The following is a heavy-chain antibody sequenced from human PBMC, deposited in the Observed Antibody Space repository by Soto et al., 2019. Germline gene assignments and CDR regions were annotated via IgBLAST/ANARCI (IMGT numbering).Heavy chain of an antibody. Sequence: SETLSLTCTVSGGSISSSSYYWGWIRQPPGKGLEWIGSIYYSGSTYYNPSLKSRVTISVDTSKNQFSLKLSSVTAADTAVYYCARMEWLLRWFDPWGQGTLVTVSS. CDR1: GGSISSSSYY. CDR3: ARMEWLLRWFDP. J-gene: IGHJ5*02. CDR2: IYYSGST. D-gene: IGHD3-3*01. V-gene: IGHV4-39*01.